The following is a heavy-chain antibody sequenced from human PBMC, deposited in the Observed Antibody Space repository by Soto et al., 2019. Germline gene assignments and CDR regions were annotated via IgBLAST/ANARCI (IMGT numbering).Heavy chain of an antibody. CDR2: IGGSGADT. CDR3: AKGGGAHKWFDP. CDR1: GITFTNYA. D-gene: IGHD3-16*01. J-gene: IGHJ5*02. Sequence: EVHLLESGGGLVQPGGSLRLSCAASGITFTNYAMSWVRQAPGKGLEWVSAIGGSGADTYYTDSVKGRFTVSRDDSKNTLYLQMNNLRDDDTAVYHCAKGGGAHKWFDPWGQGVLVTVSS. V-gene: IGHV3-23*01.